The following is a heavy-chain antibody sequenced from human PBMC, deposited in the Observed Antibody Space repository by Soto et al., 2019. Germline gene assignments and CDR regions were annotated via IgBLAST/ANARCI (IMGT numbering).Heavy chain of an antibody. CDR2: IYYSGST. D-gene: IGHD3-22*01. CDR3: ARGRSDYYDSSGNWFDP. CDR1: GGSISSGGYY. Sequence: QVQLQESGPGLVKPSQTLSLTCTVSGGSISSGGYYWSWIRQHPGKVLEWSGYIYYSGSTYYNPSLKSRVTISVDTSKNQFSLKLSSVTAADTAVYYCARGRSDYYDSSGNWFDPWGQGTLVTVSS. V-gene: IGHV4-31*03. J-gene: IGHJ5*02.